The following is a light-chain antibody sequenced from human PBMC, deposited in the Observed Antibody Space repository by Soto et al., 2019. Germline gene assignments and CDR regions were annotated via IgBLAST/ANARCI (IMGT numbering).Light chain of an antibody. CDR1: QGVGDR. V-gene: IGKV1-17*01. J-gene: IGKJ3*01. Sequence: DIQVTQSPSSLSASVGDRVTITCRASQGVGDRLAWYQQKPGNAPKRQIHTTSILESGVPSRFSGSGSGTEFTLTISGLQPDDLATYYCLQHNSFPFAFGPGTRVDLK. CDR2: TTS. CDR3: LQHNSFPFA.